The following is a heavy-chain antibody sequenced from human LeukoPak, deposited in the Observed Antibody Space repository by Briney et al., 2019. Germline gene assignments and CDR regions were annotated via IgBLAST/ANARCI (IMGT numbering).Heavy chain of an antibody. Sequence: PSETLSLTCTVSGGSISSYYWSWIRQPPGKGLEWIGYIYYSGSTNYNPSLKSRVTISVDTSKNQFSLKLSSVTAADTAVYYCASGGNTSPFDYWGQGTLVTVSS. J-gene: IGHJ4*02. CDR3: ASGGNTSPFDY. CDR1: GGSISSYY. D-gene: IGHD4-23*01. V-gene: IGHV4-59*01. CDR2: IYYSGST.